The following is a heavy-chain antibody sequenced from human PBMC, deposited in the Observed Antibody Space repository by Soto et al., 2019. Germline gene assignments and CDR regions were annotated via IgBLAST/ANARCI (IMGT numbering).Heavy chain of an antibody. V-gene: IGHV1-46*01. Sequence: QVQLVQSGAEVRKPGASVKVACRASGYPLINFHMHWVRQAPGQGLEWMGIINPSGGSTSYAQKFRGRVTMTRDTSARTVYMELSTLRSEDTAVYYCARSGYYAFDIWGQGTMVTVSS. CDR3: ARSGYYAFDI. CDR2: INPSGGST. J-gene: IGHJ3*02. D-gene: IGHD3-22*01. CDR1: GYPLINFH.